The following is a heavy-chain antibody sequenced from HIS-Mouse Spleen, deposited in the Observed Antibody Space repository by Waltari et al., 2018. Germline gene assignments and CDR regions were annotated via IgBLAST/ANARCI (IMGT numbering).Heavy chain of an antibody. J-gene: IGHJ4*02. D-gene: IGHD6-13*01. CDR2: INHSGRT. V-gene: IGHV4-34*01. CDR3: ARGKGSSSWYYFDY. Sequence: QVQLQQWGAGLLKPSETLSLTCAVYGGSFSGYYWGWMRQPPGKGLEWIGEINHSGRTNYNPSLKRRVTISLDTSKNQCSLKLSSVTAADTAVYYCARGKGSSSWYYFDYWGQGTLVTVSS. CDR1: GGSFSGYY.